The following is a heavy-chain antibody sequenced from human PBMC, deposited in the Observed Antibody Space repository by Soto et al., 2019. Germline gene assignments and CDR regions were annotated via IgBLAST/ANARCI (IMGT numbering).Heavy chain of an antibody. Sequence: PSQTLSLTCAISGDSVSSNSAAWNWIRQSPSRGLEWLGRTYYRSKWFDNYALSVKSRITINPDTSKNQFSLQLNSVTPQDTAVYCCARRDQEFDYWGQGTLVTVSS. CDR1: GDSVSSNSAA. CDR3: ARRDQEFDY. CDR2: TYYRSKWFD. V-gene: IGHV6-1*01. J-gene: IGHJ4*02.